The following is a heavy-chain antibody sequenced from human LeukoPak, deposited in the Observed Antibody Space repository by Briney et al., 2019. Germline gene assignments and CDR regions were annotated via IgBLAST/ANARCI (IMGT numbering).Heavy chain of an antibody. CDR1: GGSISSYY. D-gene: IGHD2/OR15-2a*01. CDR2: IYYSGST. CDR3: ARENIVTPPDY. V-gene: IGHV4-59*01. Sequence: PSETLSLTCTVSGGSISSYYWSWIRQPPGKGLEWIGYIYYSGSTNYNPSPKSRVTISVDTSKNQFSLKLSSVTAADTAVYYCARENIVTPPDYWGQGTLVTVSS. J-gene: IGHJ4*02.